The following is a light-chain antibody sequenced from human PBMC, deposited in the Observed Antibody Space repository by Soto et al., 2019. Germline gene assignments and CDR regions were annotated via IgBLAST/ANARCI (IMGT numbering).Light chain of an antibody. CDR3: AAWDGSLNVVL. CDR1: SSNIGTNT. CDR2: SSN. Sequence: SVLTQPPSASGTPGQRVTISCSRSSSNIGTNTVNWYQQFPRSAPKLLMYSSNQRPSGVPDRFSGSKSGTSASLAISGRQSEDEADYYCAAWDGSLNVVLFGGGTKLTVL. J-gene: IGLJ3*02. V-gene: IGLV1-44*01.